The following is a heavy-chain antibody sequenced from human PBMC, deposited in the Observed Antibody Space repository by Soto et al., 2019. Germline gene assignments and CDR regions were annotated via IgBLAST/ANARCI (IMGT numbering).Heavy chain of an antibody. J-gene: IGHJ3*02. CDR2: INAGNGNT. CDR1: GYTFTSYA. D-gene: IGHD4-17*01. CDR3: ARAPPGDYDALDI. V-gene: IGHV1-3*01. Sequence: ASVKVSCKASGYTFTSYAMHWVRQAPGQRLEWMGWINAGNGNTKYSQKFQGRVTITRVTSASTAYMELSSLRSEDTAVYYCARAPPGDYDALDIWGQGTMVTVSS.